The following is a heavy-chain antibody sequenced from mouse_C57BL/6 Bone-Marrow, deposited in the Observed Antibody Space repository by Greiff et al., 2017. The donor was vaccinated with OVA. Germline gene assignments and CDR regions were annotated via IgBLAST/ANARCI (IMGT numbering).Heavy chain of an antibody. CDR2: FNPGSGSI. CDR3: ARHEASRYDGYYVAWFAY. CDR1: GSPFIEYL. V-gene: IGHV1-62-2*01. D-gene: IGHD2-3*01. J-gene: IGHJ3*01. Sequence: QVQLQESGAELVKPGPPVSLSCRPSGSPFIEYLIPWVSRGPDRGLEWFGWFNPGSGSINYNENFKDKATVTADKSTGTVYVELSRLTSEDSADYFCARHEASRYDGYYVAWFAYWGQGTLVTVSA.